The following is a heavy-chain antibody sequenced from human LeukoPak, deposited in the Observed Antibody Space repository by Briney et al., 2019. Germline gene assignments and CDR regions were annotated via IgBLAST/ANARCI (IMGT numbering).Heavy chain of an antibody. Sequence: GGSLRLSCAVSGFTLSSYWMHWVRQAPGKGLVWVSRIDRDGSRINYADSVKGRFTISRDNGKNTLFLQMNSLRAEDAAVYYCVRGNDYGGPHYWGQGTLVTVSS. D-gene: IGHD4-23*01. CDR3: VRGNDYGGPHY. V-gene: IGHV3-74*01. CDR2: IDRDGSRI. J-gene: IGHJ4*02. CDR1: GFTLSSYW.